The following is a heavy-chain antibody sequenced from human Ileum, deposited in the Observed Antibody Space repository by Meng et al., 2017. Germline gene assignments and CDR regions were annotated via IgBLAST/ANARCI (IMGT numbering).Heavy chain of an antibody. V-gene: IGHV4-30-4*01. Sequence: QLRLQESGPGLVKSSQTLSLTCTVSGGSISSGDDYWSWIRQPPGKGLEWIGYIFDTGPPSYSPPLRSRLSISMDTSKNQFSLRLTSVSAADTAVYYCAASLDGNRFDPWGQGTLVTVSS. CDR2: IFDTGPP. D-gene: IGHD1-26*01. CDR3: AASLDGNRFDP. CDR1: GGSISSGDDY. J-gene: IGHJ5*02.